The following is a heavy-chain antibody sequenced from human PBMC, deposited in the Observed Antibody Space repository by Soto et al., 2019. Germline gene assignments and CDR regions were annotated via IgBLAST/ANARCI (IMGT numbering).Heavy chain of an antibody. CDR3: EGCYDYINAAFDI. CDR2: IYYSGST. Sequence: LTCTVSGGSISRSSYYWGWIRQPPGKGLEWIGSIYYSGSTYYNPSLKSRVTISVDTSKNQFSLKLSSVTAADTAVYYCEGCYDYINAAFDIWGQGTMVTVSS. D-gene: IGHD2-2*01. V-gene: IGHV4-39*01. J-gene: IGHJ3*02. CDR1: GGSISRSSYY.